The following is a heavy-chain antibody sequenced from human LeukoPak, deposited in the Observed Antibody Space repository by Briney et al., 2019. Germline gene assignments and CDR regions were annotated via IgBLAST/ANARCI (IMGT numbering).Heavy chain of an antibody. CDR1: GYTFTSYG. V-gene: IGHV1-18*01. CDR2: ISAYSGNT. CDR3: ARELTERILGVVIAYYFDY. D-gene: IGHD3-3*01. J-gene: IGHJ4*02. Sequence: EASVKVSCKASGYTFTSYGISWVRQAPGQGLEWMGWISAYSGNTNYAQKLQGRVTMTTDTSTSTAYMELRSLRSEDTAVYYCARELTERILGVVIAYYFDYWGQGTLVTVSS.